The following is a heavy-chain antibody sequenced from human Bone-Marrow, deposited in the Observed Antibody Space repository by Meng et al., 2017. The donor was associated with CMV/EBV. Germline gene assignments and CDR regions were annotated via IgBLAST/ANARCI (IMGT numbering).Heavy chain of an antibody. D-gene: IGHD6-13*01. V-gene: IGHV4-39*07. CDR2: IYYSGST. Sequence: SETLSLTCTVSGGSISSSSYYWGWIRQPPGKGLEWIGSIYYSGSTYYNPSLKSRVTISVDTSKNQFSLKLSAVTAADKAVYYCAREEAAGTIDYWGQGTLVTVSS. CDR1: GGSISSSSYY. CDR3: AREEAAGTIDY. J-gene: IGHJ4*02.